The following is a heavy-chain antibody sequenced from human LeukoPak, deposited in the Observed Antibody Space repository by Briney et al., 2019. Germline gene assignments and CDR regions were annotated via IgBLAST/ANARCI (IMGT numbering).Heavy chain of an antibody. Sequence: GGSLRLSCAVSGFTFCSYEMNWVRQAPGKGLEWVSYISSSGGTIYYADSVKGRFTISRDNAKNSLYLQMNSLRAEDTAVYYCARDNPQTGFSSGWDAFDIWGQGTMVTVSS. CDR2: ISSSGGTI. J-gene: IGHJ3*02. V-gene: IGHV3-48*03. CDR1: GFTFCSYE. D-gene: IGHD6-19*01. CDR3: ARDNPQTGFSSGWDAFDI.